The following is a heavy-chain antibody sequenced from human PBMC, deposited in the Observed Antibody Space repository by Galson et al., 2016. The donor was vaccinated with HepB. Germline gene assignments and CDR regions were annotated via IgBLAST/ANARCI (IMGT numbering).Heavy chain of an antibody. CDR2: IYPGDSDT. CDR3: ARGGDSTGYYLWRAFDI. J-gene: IGHJ3*02. Sequence: QSGAEVKKPGESLKISCQGSGYSFTDYWIVWVRQMPGKGLEWMGIIYPGDSDTTYSPSFQGQVTISADKSISTAYLHWSSLKASDTAMYYCARGGDSTGYYLWRAFDIWGQGTMVTVSS. CDR1: GYSFTDYW. V-gene: IGHV5-51*01. D-gene: IGHD3-22*01.